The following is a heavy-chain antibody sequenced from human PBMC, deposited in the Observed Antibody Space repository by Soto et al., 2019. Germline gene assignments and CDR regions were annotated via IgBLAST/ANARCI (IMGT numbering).Heavy chain of an antibody. Sequence: VQLVQSGAEVKKPGSSVKVSCKASGGTFSSYAISWVRQAPGQGLECMGGMIPVFGTANYAQKYQGRVTINADEFMSTLYFEMTRLTPEDSSVYYCARGWNDLTYWGQGTLVTVSS. D-gene: IGHD1-1*01. J-gene: IGHJ4*02. CDR1: GGTFSSYA. CDR3: ARGWNDLTY. CDR2: MIPVFGTA. V-gene: IGHV1-69*01.